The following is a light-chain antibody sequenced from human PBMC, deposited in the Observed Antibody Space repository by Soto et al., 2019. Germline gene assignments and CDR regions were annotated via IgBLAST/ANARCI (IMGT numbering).Light chain of an antibody. CDR2: TAS. CDR1: RSISSW. CDR3: QQYNSYPVT. Sequence: DIQMTQSPSTLSASVGDRVTITCRASRSISSWLAWYQQKPGKAPNLLIYTASTLESGVPSRFSGSGSGTEFTLTISSLQPDDFATYYCQQYNSYPVTFGGGTKVEIK. V-gene: IGKV1-5*03. J-gene: IGKJ4*01.